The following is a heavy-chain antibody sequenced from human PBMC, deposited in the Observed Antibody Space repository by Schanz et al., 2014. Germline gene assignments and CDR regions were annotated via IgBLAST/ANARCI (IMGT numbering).Heavy chain of an antibody. CDR3: ARRASCSRIGCPFDS. D-gene: IGHD2-2*01. CDR1: GFTFSSYA. CDR2: VRNKNNRYTT. Sequence: EGQLLESGGGWIQPGGSLRLSCAASGFTFSSYAMSWARQAPGKGLEWVGRVRNKNNRYTTENAASVKGRFTISRDDSKNSLYLQMNSLKTEDTAMYYCARRASCSRIGCPFDSWGQGTLVTVSS. V-gene: IGHV3-72*01. J-gene: IGHJ4*02.